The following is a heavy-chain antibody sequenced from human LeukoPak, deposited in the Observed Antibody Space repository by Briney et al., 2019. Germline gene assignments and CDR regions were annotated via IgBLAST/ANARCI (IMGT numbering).Heavy chain of an antibody. D-gene: IGHD2-15*01. CDR1: GGSISSYY. V-gene: IGHV4-4*07. CDR3: ARDYSHCSGGSCYSDRAFDI. J-gene: IGHJ3*02. CDR2: IFAGSGDT. Sequence: NSSETLSLTCSVSGGSISSYYWSWIRQPAGKGLEWIGRIFAGSGDTTYNSSLKSRVSMSVDTSNNQFSLNLRSVTAAETAVYYCARDYSHCSGGSCYSDRAFDIWGQGTMVTVSS.